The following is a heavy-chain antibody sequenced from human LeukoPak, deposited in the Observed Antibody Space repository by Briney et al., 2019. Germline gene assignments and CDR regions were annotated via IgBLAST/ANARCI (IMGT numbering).Heavy chain of an antibody. V-gene: IGHV3-30*02. CDR3: SPAIIGY. CDR1: GFIFSSYG. D-gene: IGHD2-21*02. CDR2: IRYDGNKK. J-gene: IGHJ4*02. Sequence: GGSLRLSCAASGFIFSSYGMHWVRQAPGKGLEWVAFIRYDGNKKYYADSVKGRFTISRDNSKNTLYLQMNSLRAEDTAVYYSSPAIIGYWGQGTPVTVSS.